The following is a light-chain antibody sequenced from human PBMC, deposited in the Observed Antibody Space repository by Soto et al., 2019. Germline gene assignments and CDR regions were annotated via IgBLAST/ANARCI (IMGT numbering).Light chain of an antibody. V-gene: IGLV2-23*02. Sequence: QSVRTQPASVSGSPGQSITISCTGTSSDVGSYDLVSWYQQHPGKAPQLMIYEVSQRPSGVSSRFSGSKSGNTASLTIFGLQAEDETDYYCCSYAGSSTYVFGTGTKVTVL. CDR3: CSYAGSSTYV. J-gene: IGLJ1*01. CDR2: EVS. CDR1: SSDVGSYDL.